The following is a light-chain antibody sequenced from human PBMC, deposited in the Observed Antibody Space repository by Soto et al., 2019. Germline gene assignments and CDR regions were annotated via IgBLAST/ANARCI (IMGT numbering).Light chain of an antibody. Sequence: SALTPPRSVSGSPGQSVTISCTGTSSDVGGYNYVSWYQQHPGKVPKLIIWDVNKRPSGVPDRFSGSNSGNTASLTISGLQAEDEADYYCCSYTDTYVAFGGGTKVTVL. V-gene: IGLV2-11*01. CDR2: DVN. CDR3: CSYTDTYVA. CDR1: SSDVGGYNY. J-gene: IGLJ2*01.